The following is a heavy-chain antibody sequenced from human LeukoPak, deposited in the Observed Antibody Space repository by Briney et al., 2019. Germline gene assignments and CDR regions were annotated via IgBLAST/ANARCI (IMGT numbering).Heavy chain of an antibody. V-gene: IGHV1-3*01. CDR2: INAGNGNT. D-gene: IGHD3-10*01. J-gene: IGHJ5*02. CDR3: ARDGGLLWFGKLFYWFDP. Sequence: ASVKVSCKASGYTFTSYAMHWVRQAPGQRLEWMGWINAGNGNTKYSQKFQGRVTITRDTSASTAYMELSSLRSEDTAVYYCARDGGLLWFGKLFYWFDPWGQGTLVTVSS. CDR1: GYTFTSYA.